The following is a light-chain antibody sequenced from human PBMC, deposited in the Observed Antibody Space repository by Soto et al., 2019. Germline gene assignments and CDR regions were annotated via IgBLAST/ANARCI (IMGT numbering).Light chain of an antibody. CDR3: CSYAGSSTLVV. CDR1: SSDVGSYNL. V-gene: IGLV2-23*01. J-gene: IGLJ2*01. Sequence: QSPLTQPAFVSGSPGQSITISWTGTSSDVGSYNLVSWYQQHPGKAPKLMIYEGSKRPSGVSNRFSGSKSGNTASLTISGLQAEDEADYYCCSYAGSSTLVVFGGGTKLTVL. CDR2: EGS.